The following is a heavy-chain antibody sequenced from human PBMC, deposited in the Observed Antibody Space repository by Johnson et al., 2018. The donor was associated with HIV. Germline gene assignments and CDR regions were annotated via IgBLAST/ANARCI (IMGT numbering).Heavy chain of an antibody. V-gene: IGHV3-30*03. CDR3: TRRSPYDAFDI. J-gene: IGHJ3*02. CDR1: GFTFSSYG. Sequence: VQLVESGGGLVKPGGSLRLSCAASGFTFSSYGMHWVRQAPGKGLEWVAFISYDGSNKYYADSVKGRFTISRDNSKNTLYLQMNSLRAEDTAVYYCTRRSPYDAFDIWGQGTMVTVSS. CDR2: ISYDGSNK.